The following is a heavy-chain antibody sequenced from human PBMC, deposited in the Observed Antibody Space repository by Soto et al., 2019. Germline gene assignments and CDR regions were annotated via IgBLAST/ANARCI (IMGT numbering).Heavy chain of an antibody. V-gene: IGHV3-74*01. D-gene: IGHD1-26*01. CDR1: GFTFNTHW. J-gene: IGHJ4*02. Sequence: GGSLRLSCTASGFTFNTHWIHWVRQAPGKGLVWVSRIYFDGIATNYADSVKGRLTVSRDNAKNTVYLHVNTLRDEDTAVYYCARGGAMGVDYWGQGTLVTVSS. CDR2: IYFDGIAT. CDR3: ARGGAMGVDY.